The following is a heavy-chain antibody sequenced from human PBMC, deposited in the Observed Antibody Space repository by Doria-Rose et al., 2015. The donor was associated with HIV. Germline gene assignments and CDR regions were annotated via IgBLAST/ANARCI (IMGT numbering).Heavy chain of an antibody. CDR1: YTFTGYY. J-gene: IGHJ6*02. D-gene: IGHD6-19*01. CDR3: ARGLEILYGMDV. CDR2: INPNSGGT. V-gene: IGHV1-2*02. Sequence: YTFTGYYMHWVRQAPGQGLEWMGWINPNSGGTNYARKFQGRVTMTRDTSISTAYMELSRLRSDDTAVYYCARGLEILYGMDVWGQGTTVTVS.